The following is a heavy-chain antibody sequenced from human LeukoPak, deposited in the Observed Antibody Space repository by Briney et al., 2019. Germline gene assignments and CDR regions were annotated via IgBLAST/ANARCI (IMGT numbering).Heavy chain of an antibody. CDR1: GGSISSYY. V-gene: IGHV4-59*08. CDR2: IYYSGST. D-gene: IGHD3-3*01. CDR3: AAGSVYYDFWSGSKIGNGMDV. Sequence: SETLSLTCTVSGGSISSYYWNWMRQPPGKGLEWIGDIYYSGSTNYNPSLKSRVTISVDTSKNQFSLKLSSVTAADTAVYYCAAGSVYYDFWSGSKIGNGMDVWGQGTTVTVSS. J-gene: IGHJ6*02.